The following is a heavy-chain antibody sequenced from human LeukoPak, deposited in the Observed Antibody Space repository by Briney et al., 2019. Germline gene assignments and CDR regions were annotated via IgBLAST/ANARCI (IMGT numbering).Heavy chain of an antibody. D-gene: IGHD3-10*01. CDR2: FSSSSSTI. J-gene: IGHJ4*02. Sequence: GGSLRLSCAASGFTFSSYSMNWVRRARGKGVEWVSYFSSSSSTIYYADSVKGRFTITRDNAKNSLYLQMNSLRAEDTAVYYCARGRVITMVRGVLVYWGQGTLVTVSS. CDR1: GFTFSSYS. V-gene: IGHV3-48*01. CDR3: ARGRVITMVRGVLVY.